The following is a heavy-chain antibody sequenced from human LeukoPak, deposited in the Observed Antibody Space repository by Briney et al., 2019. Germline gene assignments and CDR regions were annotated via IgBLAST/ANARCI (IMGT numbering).Heavy chain of an antibody. CDR3: ARALYGDYENYFDY. CDR1: GFTFSSYA. V-gene: IGHV3-30*04. D-gene: IGHD4-17*01. Sequence: GGSLRLSCAASGFTFSSYAMHWVRQAPGKGLERVAVISYDGSNKYYADSVKGRFTISRDNSKNTLYLQMNSLRAEDTAVYYCARALYGDYENYFDYWGQGTLVTVSS. J-gene: IGHJ4*02. CDR2: ISYDGSNK.